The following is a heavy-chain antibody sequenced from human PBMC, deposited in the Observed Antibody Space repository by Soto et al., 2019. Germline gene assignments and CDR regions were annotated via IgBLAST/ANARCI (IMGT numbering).Heavy chain of an antibody. CDR3: ARGQPPFDH. Sequence: SESLSLTGAISGEGVAKITASGDWIRQTPSRGLEWLGRTYYRSKWYNDYAVSVKGRITINPDTPKNQFSLQLNSVTPEDTAMYYCARGQPPFDHWGQGTLVTVSS. V-gene: IGHV6-1*01. CDR2: TYYRSKWYN. J-gene: IGHJ4*02. CDR1: GEGVAKITAS.